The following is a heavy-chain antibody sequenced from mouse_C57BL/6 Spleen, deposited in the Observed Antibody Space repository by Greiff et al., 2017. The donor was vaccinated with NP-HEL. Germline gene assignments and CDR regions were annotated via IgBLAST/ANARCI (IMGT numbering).Heavy chain of an antibody. CDR3: ARGVYSNYPYAMDY. V-gene: IGHV1-22*01. CDR2: INPNNGGT. Sequence: EVQLQQSGPELVKPGASVKMSCKASGYTFTDYNMHWVKQSHGKSLEWIGYINPNNGGTSYNQKFKGKATLTVNKSSSTAYMELRSLTSEDSAVYYCARGVYSNYPYAMDYWGQGTSVTVSS. D-gene: IGHD2-5*01. CDR1: GYTFTDYN. J-gene: IGHJ4*01.